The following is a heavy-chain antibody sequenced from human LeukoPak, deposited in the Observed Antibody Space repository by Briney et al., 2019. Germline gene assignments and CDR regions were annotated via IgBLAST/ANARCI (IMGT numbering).Heavy chain of an antibody. CDR3: AKDSGPYTSGYYGH. CDR2: IYHGGST. Sequence: SETLSLTCAVSGGSISSGGYSWSWIRQPPGKGLEWIGYIYHGGSTYYNPSLKSRVTISVDRSKNQFSPKLTSVTAADTAVYYCAKDSGPYTSGYYGHWGQGTLVTVSS. V-gene: IGHV4-30-2*01. J-gene: IGHJ4*02. D-gene: IGHD3-22*01. CDR1: GGSISSGGYS.